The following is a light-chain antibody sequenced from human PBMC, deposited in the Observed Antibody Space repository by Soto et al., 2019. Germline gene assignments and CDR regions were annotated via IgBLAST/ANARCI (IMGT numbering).Light chain of an antibody. CDR2: SNS. CDR1: SSNIGSNS. Sequence: QSVLTQPPSASGTPGQRVTISRSGSSSNIGSNSVHWYQQLPGTAPKLLIYSNSQRPSGVPERISGSKSGTSASLAISGLRSEDEADYYCAAWDDSLSGVVFGGGTKLTVL. J-gene: IGLJ2*01. V-gene: IGLV1-47*01. CDR3: AAWDDSLSGVV.